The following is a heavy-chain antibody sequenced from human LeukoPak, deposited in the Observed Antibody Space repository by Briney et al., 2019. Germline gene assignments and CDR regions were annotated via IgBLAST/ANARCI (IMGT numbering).Heavy chain of an antibody. D-gene: IGHD6-19*01. Sequence: TASGTLSLPCAVSGGPNSRRNWWSWVRQPPGKGLEWMGEFYHSGSTNYNPSLKSRVTISVDKSKNQFSLKLSSVTAADTAVYYCARGNIAVAGLFGYWGQGTLVTVSS. CDR2: FYHSGST. J-gene: IGHJ4*02. CDR1: GGPNSRRNW. CDR3: ARGNIAVAGLFGY. V-gene: IGHV4-4*02.